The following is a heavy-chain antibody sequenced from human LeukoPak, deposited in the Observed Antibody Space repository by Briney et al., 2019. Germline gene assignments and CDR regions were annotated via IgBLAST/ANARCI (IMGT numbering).Heavy chain of an antibody. CDR2: INHSGST. CDR1: GGSFSGYY. Sequence: SETLSLTCAVYGGSFSGYYWSWIRQPPGKGLEWIGEINHSGSTNYNPSLKSRVTISVDTSKNHFSLRLRSVTAADTAMYYCARGTLYRGWSYYLDFWGQGSQVTVSS. V-gene: IGHV4-34*01. CDR3: ARGTLYRGWSYYLDF. J-gene: IGHJ4*02. D-gene: IGHD6-19*01.